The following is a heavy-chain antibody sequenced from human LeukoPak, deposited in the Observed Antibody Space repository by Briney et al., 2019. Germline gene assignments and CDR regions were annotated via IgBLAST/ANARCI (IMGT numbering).Heavy chain of an antibody. CDR3: ASRYNWSADWFDP. CDR1: GGTFSSYA. J-gene: IGHJ5*02. CDR2: IVPILGIA. Sequence: SVKVSCKASGGTFSSYAISWVRQAPGPGLEWMGRIVPILGIANYAQKFQGRVTITADKSTSTAYMELSSLRSEDTAVYYCASRYNWSADWFDPWGQGTLVTVSS. V-gene: IGHV1-69*04. D-gene: IGHD1-1*01.